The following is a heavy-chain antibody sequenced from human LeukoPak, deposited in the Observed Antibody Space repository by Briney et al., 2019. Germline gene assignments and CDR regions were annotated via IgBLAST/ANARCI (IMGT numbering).Heavy chain of an antibody. CDR1: GFRFSNYA. CDR3: AKLWFGELGAVYFDY. V-gene: IGHV3-23*01. Sequence: PGGSLRLSCAASGFRFSNYARSWVRQAPGKGLEWVSGIGGSGSSTYYADSVKGRFTISRDNSKNTLYLQMNSLRAEDTAVYYCAKLWFGELGAVYFDYWGQGTLVPVSS. CDR2: IGGSGSST. D-gene: IGHD3-10*01. J-gene: IGHJ4*02.